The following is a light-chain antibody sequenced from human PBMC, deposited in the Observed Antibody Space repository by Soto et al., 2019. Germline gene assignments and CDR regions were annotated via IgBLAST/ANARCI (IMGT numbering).Light chain of an antibody. CDR2: VAS. J-gene: IGKJ5*01. V-gene: IGKV1-39*01. Sequence: DIQMTQSPSSLSASLGDRVTITCRASQIISIYLNWYQQKPGKAPNLLIYVASSLQSEVPSRFSGSGSGTDFTLTITSLQPEDFATYYCHQSYGTPITFGQGTRLEIK. CDR1: QIISIY. CDR3: HQSYGTPIT.